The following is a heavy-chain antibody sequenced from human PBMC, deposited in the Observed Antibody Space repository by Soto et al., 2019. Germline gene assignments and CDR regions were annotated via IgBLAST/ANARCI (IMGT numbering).Heavy chain of an antibody. CDR1: GFPFSSYS. Sequence: PGGSMRLSCAASGFPFSSYSMNWVRPAPGKGLEWVSYISSSSSTIYYADSVKGRFTISRDNAKNSLYLQMNSLRDEDTAVYYCARDGCGSSWCGFRYFQHWGQGTLVTVSS. CDR3: ARDGCGSSWCGFRYFQH. J-gene: IGHJ1*01. V-gene: IGHV3-48*02. D-gene: IGHD6-13*01. CDR2: ISSSSSTI.